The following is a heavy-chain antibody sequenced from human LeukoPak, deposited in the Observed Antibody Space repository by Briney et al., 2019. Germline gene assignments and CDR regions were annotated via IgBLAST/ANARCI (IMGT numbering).Heavy chain of an antibody. CDR3: ARDGSNWSNDYYHGVDV. CDR2: VYYSGSA. Sequence: SETLSLTCTVSGDSVTTYYWSWIRQPPGKGLEWLGYVYYSGSATYNPSLKSRVTISVDTSKNQFSLRLSSVTAADTAVYYRARDGSNWSNDYYHGVDVWGQGTTVTVSS. V-gene: IGHV4-59*02. J-gene: IGHJ6*02. CDR1: GDSVTTYY. D-gene: IGHD4-11*01.